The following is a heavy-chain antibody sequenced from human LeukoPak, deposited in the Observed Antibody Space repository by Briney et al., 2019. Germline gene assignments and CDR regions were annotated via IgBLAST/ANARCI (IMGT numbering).Heavy chain of an antibody. CDR3: ARDVLSDTYYYDSSGYYHRPLFDY. J-gene: IGHJ4*02. D-gene: IGHD3-22*01. V-gene: IGHV1-2*02. Sequence: ASVKVSCKASGYTFTGYYMHWVRQAPGQGLEWMGWINPNSGGTNYAQKVQGRVSMTRETPIGTAYMELSRLRSDDTAVYYCARDVLSDTYYYDSSGYYHRPLFDYWGQGTLVTVSS. CDR2: INPNSGGT. CDR1: GYTFTGYY.